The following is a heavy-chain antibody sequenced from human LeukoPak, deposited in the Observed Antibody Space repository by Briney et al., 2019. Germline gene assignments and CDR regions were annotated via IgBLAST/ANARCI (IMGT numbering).Heavy chain of an antibody. CDR2: IKQDGSDK. J-gene: IGHJ4*02. CDR3: ARDNYYGSGSYSKGYFDY. V-gene: IGHV3-7*01. D-gene: IGHD3-10*01. Sequence: PGGSLRLSCAVSGFTVSRYWMTWVRQAPGKGLEWVANIKQDGSDKYYVDSVKGRFTISRDNAKNTLYLQMNSLRAEDTAMYYCARDNYYGSGSYSKGYFDYWGQGTLVTVSS. CDR1: GFTVSRYW.